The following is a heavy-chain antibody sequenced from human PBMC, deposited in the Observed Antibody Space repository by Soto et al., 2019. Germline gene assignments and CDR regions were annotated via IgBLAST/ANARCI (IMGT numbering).Heavy chain of an antibody. CDR2: IYYSGST. V-gene: IGHV4-31*03. CDR3: ARDRGDILTGYYMDV. J-gene: IGHJ6*02. D-gene: IGHD3-9*01. CDR1: GGSISSGGYY. Sequence: PSETLSLTCTVSGGSISSGGYYWSWIRQHPGKGLEWIGYIYYSGSTYYNPSLKSRVTISVDTSKNQFSLKLSSVTAADTAVYYCARDRGDILTGYYMDVWGQGTTVTVSS.